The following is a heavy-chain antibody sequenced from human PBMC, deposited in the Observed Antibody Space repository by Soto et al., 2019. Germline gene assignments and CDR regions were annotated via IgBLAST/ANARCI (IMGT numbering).Heavy chain of an antibody. CDR1: GFIFSSYA. J-gene: IGHJ4*02. V-gene: IGHV3-23*01. D-gene: IGHD3-22*01. Sequence: LRLSCAASGFIFSSYAMSWVRQAPGEGLEWVSAISGSDGSPYYADSVKGRFTISRDNSRNTLYLQMNSLRAEDTAVYYCAKDGVAHIPLYTSGSSYDHWGQGTLVTVSS. CDR2: ISGSDGSP. CDR3: AKDGVAHIPLYTSGSSYDH.